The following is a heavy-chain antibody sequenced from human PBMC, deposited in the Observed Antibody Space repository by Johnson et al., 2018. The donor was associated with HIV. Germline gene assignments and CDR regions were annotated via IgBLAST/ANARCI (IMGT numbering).Heavy chain of an antibody. CDR3: AKHNGLDSSWPFDAFDI. V-gene: IGHV3-30*02. Sequence: QVQLVESGGGVVQPGGSLRLSCAASGFPFSNYGMHWVRQAPGKGLAWVAFIRFDGSNNYYVDSVKGRFTISRDSSKNTLYLQMNSLRPEDTAVYYCAKHNGLDSSWPFDAFDIWGQGTRVTVSS. D-gene: IGHD6-13*01. J-gene: IGHJ3*02. CDR1: GFPFSNYG. CDR2: IRFDGSNN.